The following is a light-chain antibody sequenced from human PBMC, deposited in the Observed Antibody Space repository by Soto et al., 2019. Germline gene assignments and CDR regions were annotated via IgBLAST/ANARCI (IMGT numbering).Light chain of an antibody. CDR3: QHRFNWPLT. V-gene: IGKV3-11*01. J-gene: IGKJ4*01. Sequence: EIVLTQSPATLSLSPGEKATLSCRASQSINTYLGWYQQKPGQAPRLLIYDAANRATGVPARFSGSGSGTDFTLTNTNLEPEDFAVYYCQHRFNWPLTFGAGTKVDIK. CDR1: QSINTY. CDR2: DAA.